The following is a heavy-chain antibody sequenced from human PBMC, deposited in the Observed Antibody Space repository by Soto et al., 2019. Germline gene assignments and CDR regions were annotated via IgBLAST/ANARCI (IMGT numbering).Heavy chain of an antibody. D-gene: IGHD3-22*01. CDR1: GGTFSSYA. CDR3: ARPEKNYYDSSGHYGMDV. CDR2: IIPIFGTA. V-gene: IGHV1-69*06. J-gene: IGHJ6*02. Sequence: GASVKVSCKASGGTFSSYAISWVRQAPGQGLEWMGGIIPIFGTANYAQKFQGRVTITADKSTSTAYMELSSLRSEDTAVYYCARPEKNYYDSSGHYGMDVWGQGTTVTAP.